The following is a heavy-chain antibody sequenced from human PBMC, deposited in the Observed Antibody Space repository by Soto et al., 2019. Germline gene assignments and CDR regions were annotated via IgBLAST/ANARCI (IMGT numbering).Heavy chain of an antibody. CDR2: IYYSGTT. D-gene: IGHD5-18*01. V-gene: IGHV4-31*03. CDR1: GDSISSGGYY. CDR3: ARGYSYGPGDFDY. Sequence: QVQLQESGPGLVKPSQTLSLTRSVSGDSISSGGYYWNWIRQHPGKGLEWIGYIYYSGTTYYNPSLESRVTISVDTSRNQFSLKVSSVTAADTAVYYCARGYSYGPGDFDYWGQGTLVTVSS. J-gene: IGHJ4*02.